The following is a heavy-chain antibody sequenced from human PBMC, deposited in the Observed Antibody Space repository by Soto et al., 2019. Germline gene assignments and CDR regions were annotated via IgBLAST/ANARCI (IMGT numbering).Heavy chain of an antibody. D-gene: IGHD5-12*01. CDR3: ARRDSGYADYMDV. CDR1: GGSISSGGYY. CDR2: IYYSGST. Sequence: QVQLQESGPGLVKPSQTLSLTCTVSGGSISSGGYYWSWIRQHPGKGLGWIGYIYYSGSTYYNPSLKSRVTISVDTSKNQFSLKLSSVTAADTAVYYCARRDSGYADYMDVWGKGTTVTVSS. V-gene: IGHV4-31*03. J-gene: IGHJ6*03.